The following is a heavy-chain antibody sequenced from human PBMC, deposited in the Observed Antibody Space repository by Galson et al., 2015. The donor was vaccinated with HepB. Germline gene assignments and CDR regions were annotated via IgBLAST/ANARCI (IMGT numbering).Heavy chain of an antibody. J-gene: IGHJ4*02. CDR2: VGAKRYGGAT. CDR1: GFTFGDYG. D-gene: IGHD3-10*01. V-gene: IGHV3-49*03. CDR3: AREYYASGTYYRFDF. Sequence: SLRLSCAGSGFTFGDYGMGWFRQAAGKGLEWVSFVGAKRYGGATEYAASVKGRLAISRDDSKSIAYLDMGRLKPEDTALYFCAREYYASGTYYRFDFWGRGTLVTVTS.